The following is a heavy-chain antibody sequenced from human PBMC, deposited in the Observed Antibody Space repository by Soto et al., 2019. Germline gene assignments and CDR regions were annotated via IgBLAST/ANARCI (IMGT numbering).Heavy chain of an antibody. CDR3: AKDRDYDSSGYSFDY. CDR2: ISGSGGST. V-gene: IGHV3-23*01. Sequence: AGGSLRLSCAASGFTFSSYAMSWVRQAPGKGLEWVSAISGSGGSTYYADSVKGRFTISRDNSKNTLYLQMNSLRAEDTAVYYCAKDRDYDSSGYSFDYWGQGTLVTVSS. D-gene: IGHD3-22*01. J-gene: IGHJ4*02. CDR1: GFTFSSYA.